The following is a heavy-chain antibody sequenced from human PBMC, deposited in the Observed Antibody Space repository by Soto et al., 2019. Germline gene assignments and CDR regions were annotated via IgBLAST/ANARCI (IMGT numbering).Heavy chain of an antibody. D-gene: IGHD3-3*01. Sequence: QVQLVQSGAEVKKPGASVKVSCKASGYTFTGYYMHWVRQAPGQGLEWMGWINPNRGGTNYAQKFQGRVTMTRDTAISTAYMERSRLRSDDTAVYYCTVSGYPPPFDYWGQGTLVTVSS. J-gene: IGHJ4*02. CDR1: GYTFTGYY. V-gene: IGHV1-2*02. CDR2: INPNRGGT. CDR3: TVSGYPPPFDY.